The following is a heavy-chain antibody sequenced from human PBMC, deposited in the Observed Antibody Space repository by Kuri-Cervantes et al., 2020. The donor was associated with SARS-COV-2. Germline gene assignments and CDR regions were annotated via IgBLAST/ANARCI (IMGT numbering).Heavy chain of an antibody. CDR3: ASDGVSGSLSLDF. D-gene: IGHD6-19*01. CDR1: GGTFSSYA. V-gene: IGHV1-69*10. J-gene: IGHJ4*02. CDR2: IMPALGMP. Sequence: SVKVSCKASGGTFSSYAIGWVRQGPGQGLEWMGGIMPALGMPNYAQKFRDRVTITADTSTATAFLELSGLKSENTALYYCASDGVSGSLSLDFWGQGTLVTVSS.